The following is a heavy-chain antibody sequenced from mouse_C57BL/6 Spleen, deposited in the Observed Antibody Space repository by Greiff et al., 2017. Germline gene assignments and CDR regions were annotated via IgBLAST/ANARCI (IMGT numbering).Heavy chain of an antibody. CDR1: GFSLTSYG. CDR2: IWSGGST. CDR3: ARNEIYYDYEVYAMDY. D-gene: IGHD2-4*01. J-gene: IGHJ4*01. V-gene: IGHV2-2*01. Sequence: QVQLKESGPGLVQPSQSLSITCPVSGFSLTSYGVHWVRQSPGKGLEWLGVIWSGGSTDYNAAFISRLSISKDNSKSQVFFKMNSLQADDPAIYYCARNEIYYDYEVYAMDYWGQGTSVTVSS.